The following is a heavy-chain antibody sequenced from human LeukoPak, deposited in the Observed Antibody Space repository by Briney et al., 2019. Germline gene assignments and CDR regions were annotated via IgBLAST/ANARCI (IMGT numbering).Heavy chain of an antibody. J-gene: IGHJ6*02. V-gene: IGHV4-30-4*01. CDR2: IFYTGNT. CDR1: GGSIRSDDDY. CDR3: ATVVVVAATNYYYYATDV. Sequence: PSETLSLTCTVSGGSIRSDDDYWSWIRQPPGKGLEWIGYIFYTGNTHYNPSLQSRVTFSVDTSKNQFSLKLSSVTAADTAVYFCATVVVVAATNYYYYATDVWGQGTTVTVSS. D-gene: IGHD2-15*01.